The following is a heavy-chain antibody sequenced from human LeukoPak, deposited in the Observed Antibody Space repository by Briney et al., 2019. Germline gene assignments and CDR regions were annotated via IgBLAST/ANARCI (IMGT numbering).Heavy chain of an antibody. CDR1: GGTFSSYA. CDR3: ARGWSGYYRNYYYYMDV. Sequence: ASVKVSCKASGGTFSSYAISWVRQAPGQGLEWMGRIIPILGIANYAQKFQGRVTITADKSTRTAYMELSSLRSEDTAVYYCARGWSGYYRNYYYYMDVWGKGTTVTVSS. D-gene: IGHD3-3*01. J-gene: IGHJ6*03. V-gene: IGHV1-69*04. CDR2: IIPILGIA.